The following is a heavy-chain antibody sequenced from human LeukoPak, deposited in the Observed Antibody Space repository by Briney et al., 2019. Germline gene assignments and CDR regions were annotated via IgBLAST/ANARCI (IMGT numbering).Heavy chain of an antibody. CDR2: TYYRSKWYN. D-gene: IGHD3-16*01. CDR1: GDSVSSNSAT. V-gene: IGHV6-1*01. CDR3: AREGSDGYLFDY. J-gene: IGHJ4*02. Sequence: SQTLSLACAISGDSVSSNSATWDWIRQSPSRGLEWLGRTYYRSKWYNDYAVSVKSRVTINPDTSKNQFSLQLNSVTPEDTAVYYCAREGSDGYLFDYWGQGSLVIVSS.